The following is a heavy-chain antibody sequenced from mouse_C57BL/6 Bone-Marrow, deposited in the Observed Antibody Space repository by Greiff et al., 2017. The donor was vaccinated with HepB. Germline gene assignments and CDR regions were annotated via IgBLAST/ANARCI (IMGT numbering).Heavy chain of an antibody. Sequence: DVHLVESGGGLVKPGGSLKLSCAASGFTFSSYAMSWVRQTPEKRLEWVATISDGGSYTYYPDNVKGRFTISRDNAKNNLYLQMSHLKSEDTAMYYCAGVMRYFDVWGTGTTVTVSS. V-gene: IGHV5-4*01. CDR3: AGVMRYFDV. CDR1: GFTFSSYA. J-gene: IGHJ1*03. D-gene: IGHD6-5*01. CDR2: ISDGGSYT.